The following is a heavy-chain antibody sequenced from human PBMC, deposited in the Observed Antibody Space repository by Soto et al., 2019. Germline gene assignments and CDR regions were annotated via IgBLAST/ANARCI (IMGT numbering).Heavy chain of an antibody. Sequence: EVQLVESGGGLVKPGGSLRLSCAASGFTFSNAWMSWVRQAPGKGLEWVGRIKSKTDGGTTDYAAPVKGRFTISRDDSKNTLYLQVNSLKTEDTAVYYCTTRTTVITRGYYSGMDVWGQGTTVTVSS. V-gene: IGHV3-15*01. D-gene: IGHD4-17*01. CDR2: IKSKTDGGTT. CDR3: TTRTTVITRGYYSGMDV. J-gene: IGHJ6*02. CDR1: GFTFSNAW.